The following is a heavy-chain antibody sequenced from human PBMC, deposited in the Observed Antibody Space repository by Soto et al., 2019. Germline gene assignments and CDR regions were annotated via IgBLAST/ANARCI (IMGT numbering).Heavy chain of an antibody. V-gene: IGHV4-30-4*01. CDR3: ATLYRAGSSYRFYYFDC. Sequence: PSETLCLTCTVSGGSISRGDYYWSWIRQPPGKGLEWIGYIYYSGSTYYNPSLKSRVTISVDTSKNQFSLTLSSVTAADTTVYYCATLYRAGSSYRFYYFDCWGQGTRVTVSS. CDR2: IYYSGST. D-gene: IGHD5-18*01. CDR1: GGSISRGDYY. J-gene: IGHJ4*02.